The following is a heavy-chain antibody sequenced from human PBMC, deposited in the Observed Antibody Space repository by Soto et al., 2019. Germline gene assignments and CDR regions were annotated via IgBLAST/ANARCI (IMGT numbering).Heavy chain of an antibody. Sequence: GGSLRLSCAASGFTFSNAWMNWVRQAPGKGLEWVGRIKSKTDGGTTDYAAPVKGRFTISRDDSKNTLYLQMNSLKTEDTAVYYCTTDPWSWYYDSSGYYAGISDPKSARFDYWGQGTLVTVSS. CDR1: GFTFSNAW. J-gene: IGHJ4*02. CDR2: IKSKTDGGTT. D-gene: IGHD3-22*01. CDR3: TTDPWSWYYDSSGYYAGISDPKSARFDY. V-gene: IGHV3-15*07.